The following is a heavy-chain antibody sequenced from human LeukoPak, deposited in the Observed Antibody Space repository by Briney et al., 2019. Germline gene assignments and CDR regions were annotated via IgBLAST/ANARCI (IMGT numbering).Heavy chain of an antibody. CDR2: IYYSGST. CDR1: GGSISSHY. Sequence: PSETLSLTCTVSGGSISSHYWSWIRQPPGKGLEWIGYIYYSGSTNYNPSLKSRVTISVDTSKNQFSLKLSSVTAADTAVYYCVRSWYSYGLFDYWGQGTLVTVSS. V-gene: IGHV4-59*11. CDR3: VRSWYSYGLFDY. D-gene: IGHD5-18*01. J-gene: IGHJ4*02.